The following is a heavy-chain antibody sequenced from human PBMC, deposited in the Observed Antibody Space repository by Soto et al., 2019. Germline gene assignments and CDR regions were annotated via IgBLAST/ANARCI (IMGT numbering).Heavy chain of an antibody. CDR2: IYSGGST. V-gene: IGHV3-66*01. Sequence: PGGSLRLSCAASGFTVSSNYMSWVRQAPGKGLEWVSVIYSGGSTYYADSVKGRFTISRDNSKNTLYLQMNSLRAEDTAVYYCAKDYDILTGYYRRGRDYYGMDVWGQGTTVTVSS. CDR1: GFTVSSNY. D-gene: IGHD3-9*01. CDR3: AKDYDILTGYYRRGRDYYGMDV. J-gene: IGHJ6*02.